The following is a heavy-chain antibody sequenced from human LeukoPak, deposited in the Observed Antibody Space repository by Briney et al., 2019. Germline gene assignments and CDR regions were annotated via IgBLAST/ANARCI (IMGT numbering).Heavy chain of an antibody. D-gene: IGHD1-26*01. CDR3: ARDLSGSYFFDY. CDR2: INWNGGST. V-gene: IGHV3-20*04. J-gene: IGHJ4*02. CDR1: GFTFSSYG. Sequence: GGSLRLSCAASGFTFSSYGMSWVRQAPGKGLEWVSGINWNGGSTGYADSVKGRFTISRDNAKNSLYLQMNSLRAEDTALYYCARDLSGSYFFDYWGQGTLVTVSS.